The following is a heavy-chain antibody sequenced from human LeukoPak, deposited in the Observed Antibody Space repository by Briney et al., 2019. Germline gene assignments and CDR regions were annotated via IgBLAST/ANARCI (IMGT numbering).Heavy chain of an antibody. D-gene: IGHD3-3*01. CDR3: ARDRRGNYDFWSLTMDV. V-gene: IGHV1-46*01. CDR1: GYTFTSYY. Sequence: ASVKVSCKASGYTFTSYYMHWVRQAPGQGLEWMGIINPSGGSTSYAQKFQGRVTMTRDTSTSTVYMELSSLRSEDTVVYYCARDRRGNYDFWSLTMDVWGKGTTVTVSS. J-gene: IGHJ6*04. CDR2: INPSGGST.